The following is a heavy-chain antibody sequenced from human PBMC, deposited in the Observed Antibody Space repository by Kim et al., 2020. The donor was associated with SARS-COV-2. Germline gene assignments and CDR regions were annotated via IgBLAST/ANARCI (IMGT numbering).Heavy chain of an antibody. V-gene: IGHV4-34*13. CDR3: ARGSKHYYGSGRTVDY. D-gene: IGHD3-10*01. Sequence: SLKSRVTISVDTSKNQFSLKLSSVTAADTAVYYCARGSKHYYGSGRTVDYWGQGTLVTVSS. J-gene: IGHJ4*02.